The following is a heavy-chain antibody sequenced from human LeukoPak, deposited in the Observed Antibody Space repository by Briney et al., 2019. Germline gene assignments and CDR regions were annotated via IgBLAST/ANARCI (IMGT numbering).Heavy chain of an antibody. CDR1: GFTFSSYS. V-gene: IGHV3-15*01. CDR3: TTDVLYCSSTSCYNWFDP. CDR2: IKSKTDGGTT. Sequence: GGSLRLSCSASGFTFSSYSMNWVRQAPGKGLDWVGRIKSKTDGGTTDYAAPVKGRFTISRDDSKNTLYLQMNSLKTEDTAVYYCTTDVLYCSSTSCYNWFDPWGQGTLVTVSS. D-gene: IGHD2-2*01. J-gene: IGHJ5*02.